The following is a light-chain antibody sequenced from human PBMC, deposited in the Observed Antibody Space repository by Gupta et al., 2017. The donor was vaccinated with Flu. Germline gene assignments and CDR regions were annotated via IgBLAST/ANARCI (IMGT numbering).Light chain of an antibody. CDR3: QQRSNWPVT. V-gene: IGKV3-11*01. CDR2: DAS. CDR1: QSVSSY. J-gene: IGKJ1*01. Sequence: ILLTQSPATLSLSPGERATLSCRASQSVSSYLAWYQQKPGQAPRLLIYDASNRATGIPARFSGSGSGTXFTLTIXSLEPEDFAVYYCQQRSNWPVTFGXGTKVEIK.